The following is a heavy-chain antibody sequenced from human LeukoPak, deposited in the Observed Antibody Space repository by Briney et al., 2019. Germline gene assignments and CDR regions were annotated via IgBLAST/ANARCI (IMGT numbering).Heavy chain of an antibody. D-gene: IGHD2-2*01. J-gene: IGHJ5*02. CDR2: INPNSGGT. CDR3: AYEGCSSTSCYSSSVPGANNWFDP. CDR1: GYTFTGYY. V-gene: IGHV1-2*02. Sequence: ASVKVSCKASGYTFTGYYIHWVRQAPGQGLEWMGWINPNSGGTNYAQKFQGRVTMTRDTSISTAYMELSRLRSDDTAVYYCAYEGCSSTSCYSSSVPGANNWFDPWGQGTLVTVSS.